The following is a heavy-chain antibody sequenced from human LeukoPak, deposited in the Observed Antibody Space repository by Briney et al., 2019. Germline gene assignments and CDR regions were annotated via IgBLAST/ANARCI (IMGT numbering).Heavy chain of an antibody. D-gene: IGHD2-21*02. CDR3: ARRGDLGRAFDV. CDR2: IYYTGST. Sequence: SESLSLTCTVSGGSISSSTYYWGWIRQPPGKGLEWIGSIYYTGSTYYNPSLKSRVTISVDTSKNQFSLKLSSVTAADTAVYYCARRGDLGRAFDVWGQGTMVTVSS. J-gene: IGHJ3*01. CDR1: GGSISSSTYY. V-gene: IGHV4-39*01.